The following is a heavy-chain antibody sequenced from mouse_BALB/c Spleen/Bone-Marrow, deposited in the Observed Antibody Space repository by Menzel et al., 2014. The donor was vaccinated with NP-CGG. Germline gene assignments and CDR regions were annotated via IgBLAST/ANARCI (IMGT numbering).Heavy chain of an antibody. CDR1: GYTFTSYW. V-gene: IGHV1S81*02. CDR3: ASYRGAY. Sequence: QVQLQQSGAELVKPGASVKLSCKASGYTFTSYWMHWVKQRPGQGLEWIGEINPSNGRTNYNEKFKIKATLTVDKSSCTAYMQLSSLTSEDSAVYYCASYRGAYWGQGTLVTVSA. D-gene: IGHD2-12*01. J-gene: IGHJ3*01. CDR2: INPSNGRT.